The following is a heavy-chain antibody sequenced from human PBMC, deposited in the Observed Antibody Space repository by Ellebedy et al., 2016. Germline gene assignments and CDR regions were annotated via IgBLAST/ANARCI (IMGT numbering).Heavy chain of an antibody. CDR3: ARGDTIFGVVQQYGMDV. J-gene: IGHJ6*02. D-gene: IGHD3-3*01. CDR2: INPSGGTT. V-gene: IGHV1-46*01. Sequence: ASVKVSCKASGYTFTSYYMHWVRQAPGQGLEWMGIINPSGGTTSYAQKFQGRVTMTTDTSTSTVYMELSSLRSEDTAVYYCARGDTIFGVVQQYGMDVWGQGTTVTVSS. CDR1: GYTFTSYY.